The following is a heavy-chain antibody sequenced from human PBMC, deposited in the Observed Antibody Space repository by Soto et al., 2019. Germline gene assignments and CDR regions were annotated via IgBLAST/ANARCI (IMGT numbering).Heavy chain of an antibody. J-gene: IGHJ4*02. CDR2: IIPIFGTA. D-gene: IGHD6-19*01. Sequence: GASVKVSCKASGGTFSSYAISWVLQAPGQGREWMGGIIPIFGTANYAQKFQGRVTITADESTSTAYMELSSLRSEDTAVYYCARGASGWYSDYWGQGXLVTVSS. CDR3: ARGASGWYSDY. CDR1: GGTFSSYA. V-gene: IGHV1-69*13.